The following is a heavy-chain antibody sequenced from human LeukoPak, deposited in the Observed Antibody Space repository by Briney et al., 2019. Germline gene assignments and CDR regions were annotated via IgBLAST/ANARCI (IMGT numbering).Heavy chain of an antibody. Sequence: SETLSLTCTVSGGSISSYYWSWIRQPPGKGLEWIGYIYYSGSTNYNPSLKSRVTISVDTSKNQFSLKLSSVTAADTAVYYCARTRSGSYWDWGQGTLVTASS. D-gene: IGHD3-10*01. V-gene: IGHV4-59*01. J-gene: IGHJ4*02. CDR1: GGSISSYY. CDR2: IYYSGST. CDR3: ARTRSGSYWD.